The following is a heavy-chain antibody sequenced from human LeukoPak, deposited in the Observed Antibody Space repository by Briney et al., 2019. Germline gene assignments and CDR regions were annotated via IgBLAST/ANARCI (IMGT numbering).Heavy chain of an antibody. J-gene: IGHJ5*02. CDR1: GGSIGSYY. Sequence: SETLSLTCTVSGGSIGSYYWSWIRQPPGKGLEWIGYIYYSGSTNYNPSLKSRVTISVDTSKNQFSLKLSSVTAADTAVYYCARELWFGELASGWFDPWGPGTRVTVSS. CDR3: ARELWFGELASGWFDP. D-gene: IGHD3-10*01. CDR2: IYYSGST. V-gene: IGHV4-59*12.